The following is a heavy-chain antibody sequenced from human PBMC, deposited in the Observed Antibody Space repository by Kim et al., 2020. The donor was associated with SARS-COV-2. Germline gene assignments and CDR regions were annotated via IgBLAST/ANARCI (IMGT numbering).Heavy chain of an antibody. Sequence: GGSLRLSCAASGFTFSSYAMHWVRQAPGKGLEWVAVISYDGSNEYYGDSVKGRFTISRDNSKNTLYLQMSSLRAEDTAVYYCARGIRGSNTYLFGDWGQG. CDR1: GFTFSSYA. CDR2: ISYDGSNE. V-gene: IGHV3-30*04. J-gene: IGHJ4*02. D-gene: IGHD2-2*01. CDR3: ARGIRGSNTYLFGD.